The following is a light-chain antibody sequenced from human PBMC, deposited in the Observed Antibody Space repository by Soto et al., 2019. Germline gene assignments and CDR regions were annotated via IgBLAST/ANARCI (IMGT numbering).Light chain of an antibody. V-gene: IGLV4-60*03. CDR2: LEGSGSY. CDR3: ETWDINTRV. Sequence: QSVLTQSSSASASLGSSVKLTCSLSSGHSSYIIALHQQQPGKAPRYLMKLEGSGSYNKGSGVPDRFSGSSSRADRYLTISNLQSEDEADYYSETWDINTRVFGGGTQLTVL. CDR1: SGHSSYI. J-gene: IGLJ3*02.